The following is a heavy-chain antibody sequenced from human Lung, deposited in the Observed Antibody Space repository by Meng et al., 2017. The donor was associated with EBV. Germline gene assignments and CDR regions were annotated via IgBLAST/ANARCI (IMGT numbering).Heavy chain of an antibody. CDR1: VASVRGGVYS. V-gene: IGHV4-31*03. D-gene: IGHD6-6*01. CDR3: ARVLAGRYNWFDP. CDR2: IYYSGST. Sequence: QVSGQALFRPSRTLSLSSTVFVASVRGGVYSWSWSRQPPGKGLEWIGYIYYSGSTYYTPSLKSRVTITLDTSKNQFSLKLSSVTAADTAVYYCARVLAGRYNWFDPWGQGTLVTVSS. J-gene: IGHJ5*02.